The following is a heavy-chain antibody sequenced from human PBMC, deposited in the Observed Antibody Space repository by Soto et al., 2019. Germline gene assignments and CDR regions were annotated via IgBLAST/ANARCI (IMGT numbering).Heavy chain of an antibody. D-gene: IGHD2-15*01. CDR1: GFTFSSYS. J-gene: IGHJ6*02. CDR3: ARVPVAEGMDV. CDR2: ISSSSYI. V-gene: IGHV3-21*01. Sequence: PGGSLRLSCAASGFTFSSYSMNWVRQAPGKGLEWVSSISSSSYIYYADSVKGRFTISRDNAKNSLYLQMNSLRAEDTAVYYCARVPVAEGMDVWGQGTTVTVSS.